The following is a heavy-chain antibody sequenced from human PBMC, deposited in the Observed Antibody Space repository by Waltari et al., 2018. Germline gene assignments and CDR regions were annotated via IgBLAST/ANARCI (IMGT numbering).Heavy chain of an antibody. CDR3: ARPRGSYDYVWGSYRPQYFDY. V-gene: IGHV4-39*01. CDR2: IYYSGST. Sequence: QLQLQESGPGLVKPSETLSLTCTVSGGSISSSSYYWGWIRQPPGTGLVWIGSIYYSGSTYYNPSLKSRVTISVDTSKNQFSLKLSSVTAADTAVYYCARPRGSYDYVWGSYRPQYFDYWGQGTLVTVSS. D-gene: IGHD3-16*02. J-gene: IGHJ4*02. CDR1: GGSISSSSYY.